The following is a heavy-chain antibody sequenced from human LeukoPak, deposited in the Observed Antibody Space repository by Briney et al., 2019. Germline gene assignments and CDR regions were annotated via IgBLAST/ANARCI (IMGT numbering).Heavy chain of an antibody. Sequence: PGGSLRLSCAASGFTFSSYGMHWVRQAPGKGLEWVADIWYDGKTEHFADSVKGRFTISRDNAKNSLYLQMNSLRAEDTAVYYCARDAGIAVAPFDYWGQGTLVTVSS. CDR1: GFTFSSYG. J-gene: IGHJ4*02. V-gene: IGHV3-33*01. CDR3: ARDAGIAVAPFDY. CDR2: IWYDGKTE. D-gene: IGHD6-19*01.